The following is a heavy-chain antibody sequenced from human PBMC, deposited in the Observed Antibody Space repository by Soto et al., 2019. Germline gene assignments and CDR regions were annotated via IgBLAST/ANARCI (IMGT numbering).Heavy chain of an antibody. CDR2: IVPIVDTS. CDR3: VRVVAIPGYPDN. Sequence: QVQLMQSGAEVRQPASSVKVSCKTSGGTFSSYAISWVRQAPGQGLEWMGGIVPIVDTSTYAQKFPGRVTITADESTSTVYMELSSLRSDDTAVYYCVRVVAIPGYPDNWGQGTLVTVSS. J-gene: IGHJ4*02. D-gene: IGHD5-12*01. CDR1: GGTFSSYA. V-gene: IGHV1-69*12.